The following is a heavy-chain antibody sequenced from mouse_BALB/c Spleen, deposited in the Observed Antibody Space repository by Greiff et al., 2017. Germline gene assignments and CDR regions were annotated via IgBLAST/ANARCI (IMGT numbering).Heavy chain of an antibody. J-gene: IGHJ4*01. V-gene: IGHV1-69*01. CDR2: IDTSDSYT. Sequence: VQLQQPGAELVMPGASVKMSCKASGYTFTDYWMHWVKQRPGQGLEWIGAIDTSDSYTSYNQKFKGKATLTVDESSSTAYMQLSSLTSEDSAVYYCARSRPSYAMDYWGQGTSVTVSS. CDR1: GYTFTDYW. CDR3: ARSRPSYAMDY.